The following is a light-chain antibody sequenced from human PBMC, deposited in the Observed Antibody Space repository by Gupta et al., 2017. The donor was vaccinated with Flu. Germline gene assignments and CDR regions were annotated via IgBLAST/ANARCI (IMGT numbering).Light chain of an antibody. Sequence: EIVLTQSPATLSLAPGEGATLSCRASQSVGTSVAWYQQKRGQPPRLLIYDASTRATGVPTRFSGRGSGTAFSLIISSLTPDDFAVYYCQQRRRTFGGGTKVDI. J-gene: IGKJ4*01. V-gene: IGKV3-11*01. CDR1: QSVGTS. CDR3: QQRRRT. CDR2: DAS.